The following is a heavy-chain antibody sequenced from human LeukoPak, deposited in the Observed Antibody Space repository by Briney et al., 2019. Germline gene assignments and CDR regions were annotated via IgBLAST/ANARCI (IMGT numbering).Heavy chain of an antibody. J-gene: IGHJ4*02. Sequence: SGTLSLTCAVSGGSISSSNWWSWVHQPPGKGLEWIGEIYHSGSTNYNPSLKSRVTISVDKSKNQFSLKLSSVTAADTAVYYCARSHYYGWLRNFDYWGQGTLVTVSS. CDR2: IYHSGST. CDR3: ARSHYYGWLRNFDY. V-gene: IGHV4-4*02. D-gene: IGHD3-10*01. CDR1: GGSISSSNW.